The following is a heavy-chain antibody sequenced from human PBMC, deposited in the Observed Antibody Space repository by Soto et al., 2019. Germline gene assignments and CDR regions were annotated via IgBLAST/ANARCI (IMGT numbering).Heavy chain of an antibody. Sequence: EVQLLESGGGLVQPGGSLRLSCAASGFTFSSDAMSWVRQAPGKGLEWVSAISGSGGSTYYADSVKGRFTISRDNSKNTLYLQMNSLRAEDTAVYYCARGPRDIVVVPAAMPSFDYWGQGTLVTVSS. CDR1: GFTFSSDA. CDR3: ARGPRDIVVVPAAMPSFDY. V-gene: IGHV3-23*01. D-gene: IGHD2-2*01. J-gene: IGHJ4*02. CDR2: ISGSGGST.